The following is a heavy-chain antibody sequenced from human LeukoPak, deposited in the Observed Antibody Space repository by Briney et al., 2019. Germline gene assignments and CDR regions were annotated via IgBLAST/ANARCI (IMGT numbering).Heavy chain of an antibody. CDR3: ARWYSSGRAFDY. V-gene: IGHV4-59*08. Sequence: SETLSLTCTVSGGTISSYYWNWIRQPPGKGLEWIGYVHYSGSTKYNPSLKSRVTISVDTSKNQFSLKLSSVIAADTAVYYCARWYSSGRAFDYWGQGTLVTVSS. CDR1: GGTISSYY. D-gene: IGHD6-19*01. J-gene: IGHJ4*02. CDR2: VHYSGST.